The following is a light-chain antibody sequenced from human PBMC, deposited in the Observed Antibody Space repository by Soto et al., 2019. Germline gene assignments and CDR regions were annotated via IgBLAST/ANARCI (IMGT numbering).Light chain of an antibody. CDR1: SSDVGGYNY. CDR3: SSYTSSSTLTVV. V-gene: IGLV2-14*01. Sequence: QSVLTQPASVSGSPGQSITISCTGTSSDVGGYNYVSWYQQHPGKAPKLMIYDVSNRPSGVSNRFSGSKSGNTASLTISGLQAEDGADYYCSSYTSSSTLTVVFGGGTKLTVL. J-gene: IGLJ2*01. CDR2: DVS.